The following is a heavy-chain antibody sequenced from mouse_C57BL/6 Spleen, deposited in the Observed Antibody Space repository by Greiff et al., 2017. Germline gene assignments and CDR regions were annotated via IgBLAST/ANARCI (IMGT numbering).Heavy chain of an antibody. CDR1: GFTFTDYY. CDR3: ARSLSGPFAY. D-gene: IGHD3-2*02. J-gene: IGHJ3*01. Sequence: EVKLMESGGGLVQPGGSLSLSCAASGFTFTDYYMSWVRQPPGKALEWLGFIRNKANGYTTEYSASVKGRFTISRDNSQSILYLQMNALGAEDSATYYCARSLSGPFAYWGQGTLVTVSA. CDR2: IRNKANGYTT. V-gene: IGHV7-3*01.